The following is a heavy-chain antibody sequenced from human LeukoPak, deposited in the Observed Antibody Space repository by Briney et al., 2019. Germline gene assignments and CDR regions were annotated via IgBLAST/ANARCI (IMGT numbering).Heavy chain of an antibody. V-gene: IGHV3-21*04. D-gene: IGHD2-15*01. CDR1: GFTFSSYS. J-gene: IGHJ3*02. CDR2: ISSSSSYI. CDR3: ARVKAGSGGDDAFDI. Sequence: GGSLRLSCAASGFTFSSYSMNWVRQAPGKGLEWVSSISSSSSYIYYADSVKGRFTISRDNAKNSLYLQMNSLRAEDTALYYCARVKAGSGGDDAFDIWGQGTMVTVSS.